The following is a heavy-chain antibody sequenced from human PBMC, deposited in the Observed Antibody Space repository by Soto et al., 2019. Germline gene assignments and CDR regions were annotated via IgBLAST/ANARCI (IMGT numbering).Heavy chain of an antibody. CDR2: IYYSGST. V-gene: IGHV4-59*01. J-gene: IGHJ3*02. D-gene: IGHD2-8*01. Sequence: SETLSLTSPVSGGSIISYYWSWIRQPPWKGLEWIGYIYYSGSTNYNPSLKSRVTISVDTSKNQFSLKLSSVTAADTAVYYCARAMLVEGTNVVCSHDDFDIWGQGTRVNVTS. CDR3: ARAMLVEGTNVVCSHDDFDI. CDR1: GGSIISYY.